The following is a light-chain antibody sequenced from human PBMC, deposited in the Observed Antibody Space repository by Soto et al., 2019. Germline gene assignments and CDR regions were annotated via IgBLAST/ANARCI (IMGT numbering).Light chain of an antibody. CDR1: QSVSSSY. CDR3: QQYGSSLPLT. Sequence: EIVLTQSPGTLSLSPGERATLSCRASQSVSSSYLAWYQQKTGQAPRLLIYGASSTATGVPARFSGSGSGTDFTLTISRREPEEFAVYYCQQYGSSLPLTFGQGTRLEIK. J-gene: IGKJ5*01. V-gene: IGKV3-20*01. CDR2: GAS.